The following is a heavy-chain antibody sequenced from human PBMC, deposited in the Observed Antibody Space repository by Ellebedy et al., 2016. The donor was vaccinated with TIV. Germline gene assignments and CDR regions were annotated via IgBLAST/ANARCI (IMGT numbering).Heavy chain of an antibody. CDR2: INWNSGDI. CDR1: GFTFGDYA. D-gene: IGHD6-13*01. Sequence: GGSLRLSXAASGFTFGDYAMHWVRQAPGKGLEWVSFINWNSGDIGYADSVKGRFTVSRDNAKNSLYLQMNSLRPEDTALYYCAKGGLYSAASSRFDSWGQGTLVTVSS. CDR3: AKGGLYSAASSRFDS. V-gene: IGHV3-9*01. J-gene: IGHJ4*02.